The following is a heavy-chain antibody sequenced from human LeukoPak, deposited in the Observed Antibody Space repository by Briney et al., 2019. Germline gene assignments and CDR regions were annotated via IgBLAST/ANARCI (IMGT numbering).Heavy chain of an antibody. V-gene: IGHV4-59*01. CDR1: GGSISSYY. CDR3: AREDYDFWSAYHDAFDI. J-gene: IGHJ3*02. Sequence: SETLSLTCTVSGGSISSYYWSWIRQPPGKGLEWIGYIYYSGSTNYNPSLKSRVTISVDTSKNQFSLKLSSVTAADTAVYYCAREDYDFWSAYHDAFDIWGQGTMVTVSS. CDR2: IYYSGST. D-gene: IGHD3-3*01.